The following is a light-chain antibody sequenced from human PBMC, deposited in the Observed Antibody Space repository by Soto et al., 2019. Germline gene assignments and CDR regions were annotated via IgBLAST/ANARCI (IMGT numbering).Light chain of an antibody. CDR1: QSISTY. CDR2: DAS. CDR3: KQRTTPLN. J-gene: IGKJ4*01. V-gene: IGKV3-11*01. Sequence: EIVLTQSPATLSLSPGKRATLSCRASQSISTYLAWYQQKPGQAPRLLISDASNRATGIPARFSGSGSGTDFTLTISSLEPEDFEVYYWKQRTTPLNFGGGTKVEIK.